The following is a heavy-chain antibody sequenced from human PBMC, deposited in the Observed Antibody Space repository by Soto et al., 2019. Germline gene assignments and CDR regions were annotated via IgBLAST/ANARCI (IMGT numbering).Heavy chain of an antibody. D-gene: IGHD4-4*01. J-gene: IGHJ2*01. V-gene: IGHV3-30-3*01. CDR3: ARPLWRDDYNWGYFDL. Sequence: QVQLVESGGGLVHPGRSRRLSCAASGFTFISDAMHWVRQAHGKGLGWGAVISYDGSNKYYADSVKGRLTISRDNSKNTLYLQMNSLRAEDTAVYYCARPLWRDDYNWGYFDLWGRGTLVTVSS. CDR1: GFTFISDA. CDR2: ISYDGSNK.